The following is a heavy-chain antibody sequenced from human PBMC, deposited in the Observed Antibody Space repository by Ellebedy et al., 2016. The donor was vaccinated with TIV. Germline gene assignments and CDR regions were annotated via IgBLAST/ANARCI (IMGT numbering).Heavy chain of an antibody. D-gene: IGHD3-10*01. CDR3: ARAFAMNRGATYYYFDY. V-gene: IGHV1-69*10. CDR1: GGSFSSHA. Sequence: SVKVSXXTSGGSFSSHAITWVRQAPGQGLEWMGGIIPVLDTITYAQKFQGRLTISADKSTSTAYMDLSSLGSEDTAVYYCARAFAMNRGATYYYFDYWGQGTLVTVSS. CDR2: IIPVLDTI. J-gene: IGHJ4*02.